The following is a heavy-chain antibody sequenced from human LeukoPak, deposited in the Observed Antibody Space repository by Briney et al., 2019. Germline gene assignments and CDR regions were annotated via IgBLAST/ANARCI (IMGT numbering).Heavy chain of an antibody. J-gene: IGHJ4*02. CDR1: GFTFSSYG. Sequence: GSLILSCAASGFTFSSYGMHWVRQAPGKGLEWVAVISYDGSNKYYADSVKGRFTISRDNSKNTLYLQMNSLRAEDTAVYYCAKTTDRPPLWGQGTLVTVSS. V-gene: IGHV3-30*18. CDR3: AKTTDRPPL. CDR2: ISYDGSNK. D-gene: IGHD4-11*01.